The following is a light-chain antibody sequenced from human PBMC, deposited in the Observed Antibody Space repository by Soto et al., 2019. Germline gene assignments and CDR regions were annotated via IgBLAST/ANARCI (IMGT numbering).Light chain of an antibody. V-gene: IGKV3-20*01. J-gene: IGKJ1*01. Sequence: EIVVTQSPGTLSLSPGERATLSCRASQSVSSSYLAWYQQKPGQAPRLLIYGASSRATGIPDRFSGSGSGTDFTLTISRLEPEDFAVYYWQQYGSSLTWTFGQGTKVEIK. CDR1: QSVSSSY. CDR2: GAS. CDR3: QQYGSSLTWT.